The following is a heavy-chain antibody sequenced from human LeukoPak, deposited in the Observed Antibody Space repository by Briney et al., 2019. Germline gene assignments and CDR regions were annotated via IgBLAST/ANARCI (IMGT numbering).Heavy chain of an antibody. CDR1: GGSISSSNW. V-gene: IGHV4-4*02. CDR3: ARGWKTYDFLSSSPRGYFDY. CDR2: IYHSGST. J-gene: IGHJ4*02. D-gene: IGHD3-3*01. Sequence: PSETLSLTCAVSGGSISSSNWWSWVRQPPGKGLEWIGEIYHSGSTNYNPSLKSRVTISVDKSKNQFSLNLTSVTAADTAIYYCARGWKTYDFLSSSPRGYFDYWSQGTLVTVSS.